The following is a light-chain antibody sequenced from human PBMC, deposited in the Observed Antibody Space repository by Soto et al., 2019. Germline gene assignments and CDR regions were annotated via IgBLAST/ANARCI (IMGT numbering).Light chain of an antibody. Sequence: EIVLTQSPGTLSLSPGDRATLSCRASQSVSSSYLACYQQKPGQAPRLLIYGASSRATGIPDRFSGSGSGTDFTLTINRLEPEDFAVYYYQQYGSSPNTFGQGTKVEIE. V-gene: IGKV3-20*01. CDR2: GAS. J-gene: IGKJ2*01. CDR3: QQYGSSPNT. CDR1: QSVSSSY.